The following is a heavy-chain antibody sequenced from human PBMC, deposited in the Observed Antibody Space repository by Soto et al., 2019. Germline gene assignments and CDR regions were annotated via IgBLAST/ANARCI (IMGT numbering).Heavy chain of an antibody. CDR3: ARADYGGNGYYYYYYGMDV. CDR2: IYHSGST. V-gene: IGHV4-59*01. J-gene: IGHJ6*02. D-gene: IGHD4-17*01. CDR1: GGSISSYY. Sequence: SETLSLTCTVSGGSISSYYWSWIRQPPGKGLEWIGYIYHSGSTNYNPSLKSRVTISVDTSKNQFSLKLSSVTAADTAVYYCARADYGGNGYYYYYYGMDVWGQGTTVTVSS.